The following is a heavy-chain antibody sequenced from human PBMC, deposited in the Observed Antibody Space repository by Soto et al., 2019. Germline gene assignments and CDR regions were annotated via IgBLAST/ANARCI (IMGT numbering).Heavy chain of an antibody. J-gene: IGHJ4*02. D-gene: IGHD1-7*01. CDR3: VRRVSGNYDY. Sequence: SETLSLTCAVYGGSFSGYYWSWIRQPPGKGLEWIGEINHSGSTNYNPSLKSRVTISVDTSKNQFSLRAEDMAVYYCVRRVSGNYDYWGQGTLVTVPQ. V-gene: IGHV4-34*01. CDR2: INHSGST. CDR1: GGSFSGYY.